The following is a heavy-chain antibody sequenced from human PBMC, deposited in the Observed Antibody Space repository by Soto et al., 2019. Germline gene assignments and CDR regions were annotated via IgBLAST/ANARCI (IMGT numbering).Heavy chain of an antibody. CDR3: ARGYGWFDP. Sequence: QVQLVESGGGVVQPGRSLRLSCAASGFTFSSYGMHWVRQAPGKGLEWVAVLWYDGSNKYYADSVQGRFTISRDNSKNTLYLQMNSLRAEDTAVSYCARGYGWFDPWGQGTLVTVSS. J-gene: IGHJ5*02. D-gene: IGHD6-13*01. CDR2: LWYDGSNK. V-gene: IGHV3-33*01. CDR1: GFTFSSYG.